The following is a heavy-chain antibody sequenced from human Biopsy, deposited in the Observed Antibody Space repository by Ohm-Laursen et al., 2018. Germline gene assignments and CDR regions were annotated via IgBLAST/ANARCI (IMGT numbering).Heavy chain of an antibody. CDR2: IYSRGST. J-gene: IGHJ3*02. V-gene: IGHV4-4*07. Sequence: SQTLSLTCSVSGGSMTGYEWSWIRLAPGKGLEWIGRIYSRGSTNYNPSLKSRVTLSMDTSKRQFSLKLSFVTAADTAVYYCARWTPEYDSSRYYLDAFDIWGQGTKVTVSS. D-gene: IGHD3-22*01. CDR1: GGSMTGYE. CDR3: ARWTPEYDSSRYYLDAFDI.